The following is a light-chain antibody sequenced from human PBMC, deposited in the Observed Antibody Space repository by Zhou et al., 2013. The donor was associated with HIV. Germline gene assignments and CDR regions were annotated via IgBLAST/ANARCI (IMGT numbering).Light chain of an antibody. CDR2: CL. CDR3: QQSSTLPWT. Sequence: DIQMTQSPSSLSASVGERVTITCRAGHTIDTFLNWYQQKPGEAPKPPDLWCLWSAKWGPSRFSASGSGTEFTLTIDSLRPEDFATYFCQQSSTLPWTFGRGTRVEI. V-gene: IGKV1-39*01. CDR1: HTIDTF. J-gene: IGKJ1*01.